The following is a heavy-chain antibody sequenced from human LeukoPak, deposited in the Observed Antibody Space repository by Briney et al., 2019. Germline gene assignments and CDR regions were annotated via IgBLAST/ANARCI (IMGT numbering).Heavy chain of an antibody. D-gene: IGHD3-9*01. CDR1: GFTFSSYW. J-gene: IGHJ4*02. Sequence: GGSLRLSCAASGFTFSSYWMSWVRQAPGKGLEWVANIKQDGSEKYYVDSVKGRFTISRDNAKNSLYLQMNSLRAEDMALYYCAKDRSREYYDILTGYYNFDYWGQGTLVTVSS. CDR3: AKDRSREYYDILTGYYNFDY. CDR2: IKQDGSEK. V-gene: IGHV3-7*03.